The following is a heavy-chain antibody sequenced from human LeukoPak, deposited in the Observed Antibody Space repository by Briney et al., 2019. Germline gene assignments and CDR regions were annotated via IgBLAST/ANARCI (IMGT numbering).Heavy chain of an antibody. D-gene: IGHD6-13*01. CDR1: GFTVSSNY. CDR3: AREPIAAAGTGYYYYGMDV. J-gene: IGHJ6*02. V-gene: IGHV3-66*01. CDR2: IYSGGST. Sequence: GGSLRLSCAASGFTVSSNYMSWVRQAPGKGLEWVSVIYSGGSTYYADSVKGRFTISRDNSKNTLYLQMNSLRAEDTAVYYCAREPIAAAGTGYYYYGMDVWGQGTTVTVSS.